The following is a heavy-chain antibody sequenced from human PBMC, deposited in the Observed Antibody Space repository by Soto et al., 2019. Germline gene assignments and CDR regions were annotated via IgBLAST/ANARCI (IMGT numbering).Heavy chain of an antibody. D-gene: IGHD6-13*01. CDR2: IIPIFGTA. CDR3: AAYSSSWYGELYYYYYGMDV. CDR1: GGTFSSYA. Sequence: SVKVSCKASGGTFSSYAISWVRQAPGQGLEWMGGIIPIFGTANYAQKFQGRVTITADESTSTAYMELRSLRSEDTAVYYCAAYSSSWYGELYYYYYGMDVWGQGTTVTVSS. J-gene: IGHJ6*02. V-gene: IGHV1-69*13.